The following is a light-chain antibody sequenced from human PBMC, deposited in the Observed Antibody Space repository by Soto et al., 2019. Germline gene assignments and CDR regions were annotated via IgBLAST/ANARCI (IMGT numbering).Light chain of an antibody. J-gene: IGLJ2*01. CDR1: TSNIGSDY. V-gene: IGLV1-51*02. CDR3: GAWDSSLTGGV. CDR2: EDY. Sequence: QSVLTQPPSVSAAPGQRVTISCSGSTSNIGSDYVSWYQQLPGTAPKLLIYEDYKRPSEIPDRFSGSKSGTSATLGITGLPTGDEADYYCGAWDSSLTGGVFGGGTKLTVL.